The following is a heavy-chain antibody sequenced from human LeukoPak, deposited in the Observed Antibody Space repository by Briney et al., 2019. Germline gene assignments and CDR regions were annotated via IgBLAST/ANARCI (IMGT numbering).Heavy chain of an antibody. D-gene: IGHD3-10*01. CDR1: GYTFTRYY. CDR2: INPSGGST. J-gene: IGHJ3*02. CDR3: AREMLRGGVWAFDI. Sequence: ASVKVSCKASGYTFTRYYMHWVRQAPGQGLEWMGIINPSGGSTTYGQKFQGRVTMTRDTSTSTVYMELSSLRSEDTAAYYCAREMLRGGVWAFDIWGQGTMVTVSS. V-gene: IGHV1-46*01.